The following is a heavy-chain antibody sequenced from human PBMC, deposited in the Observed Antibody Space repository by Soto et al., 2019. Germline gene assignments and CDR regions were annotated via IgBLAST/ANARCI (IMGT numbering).Heavy chain of an antibody. Sequence: SETLSLTCTVSGGSINSYYWSWIRQPPGKGLEWIGYIYYSGNTNYNPSLKSRVTISIDTSKNQFSLKLSSVTAADTAVYYCATYYDILTGYYTLDYWGQGTLVTVSS. J-gene: IGHJ4*02. CDR3: ATYYDILTGYYTLDY. CDR2: IYYSGNT. V-gene: IGHV4-59*01. CDR1: GGSINSYY. D-gene: IGHD3-9*01.